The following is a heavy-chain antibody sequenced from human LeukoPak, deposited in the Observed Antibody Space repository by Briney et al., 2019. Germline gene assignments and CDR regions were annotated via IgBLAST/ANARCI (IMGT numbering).Heavy chain of an antibody. D-gene: IGHD6-13*01. CDR3: ASRTAAAGTGNWFDP. V-gene: IGHV1-24*01. CDR1: GYTLTELS. CDR2: FDPEDGET. J-gene: IGHJ5*02. Sequence: ASVKVSCKVSGYTLTELSMHWVRQAPGKGLEWMGGFDPEDGETIYAQKFQGRVTMTEDTSTDTAYMELSSLRSEDTAVYYCASRTAAAGTGNWFDPWGQGTLVTVSS.